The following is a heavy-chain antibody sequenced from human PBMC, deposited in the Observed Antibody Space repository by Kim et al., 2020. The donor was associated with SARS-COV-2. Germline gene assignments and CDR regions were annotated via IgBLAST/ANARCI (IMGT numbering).Heavy chain of an antibody. CDR3: ASITMVRGVIFNAFEI. CDR2: IYYSGST. V-gene: IGHV4-31*03. D-gene: IGHD3-10*01. J-gene: IGHJ3*02. CDR1: GGSISSGGYY. Sequence: SETLSLTCTVSGGSISSGGYYWSWIRQHPGKGLEWIGYIYYSGSTYYNPSLKSRVTISVDTSKNQFSLKLSSVTAADTAVYYCASITMVRGVIFNAFEIWGQGTMVTVSS.